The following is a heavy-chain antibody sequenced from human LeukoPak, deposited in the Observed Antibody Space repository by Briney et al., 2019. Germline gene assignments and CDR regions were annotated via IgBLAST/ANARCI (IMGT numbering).Heavy chain of an antibody. CDR1: EFTFSSHA. Sequence: GGSLRLSCAASEFTFSSHAMSWVRQAPGKGLEWVSTVSGDGAGTYSADSVKGRFTISRDNSKNTLYLQMNGLRAEDTAIYYCAEIWLAVAATPYFDFWGQGTLVTVSS. D-gene: IGHD2-15*01. J-gene: IGHJ4*02. CDR3: AEIWLAVAATPYFDF. CDR2: VSGDGAGT. V-gene: IGHV3-23*01.